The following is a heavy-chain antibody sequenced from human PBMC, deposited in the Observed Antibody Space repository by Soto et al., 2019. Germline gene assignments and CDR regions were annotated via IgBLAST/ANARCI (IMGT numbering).Heavy chain of an antibody. CDR1: GYTFTSYY. Sequence: GASVTVSCKASGYTFTSYYMHWVRQAPGQGLEWVGIINPSGGSTSYAQKFQGRVTMTRDTSTSTVYMELSSLRSEDTAVYYCASLTAAAGFDYWGQGALVTVSS. CDR2: INPSGGST. CDR3: ASLTAAAGFDY. D-gene: IGHD6-13*01. V-gene: IGHV1-46*01. J-gene: IGHJ4*02.